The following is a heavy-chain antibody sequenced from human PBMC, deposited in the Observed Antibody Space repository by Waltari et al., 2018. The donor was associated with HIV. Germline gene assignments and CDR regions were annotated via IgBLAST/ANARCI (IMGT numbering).Heavy chain of an antibody. Sequence: QLQLQESGPGLVKPSETLSLTCTVSGGSISSSSYYWGWIRQPPGKGLEWIGSIYSSGSNYYNPSLKRRVTISVDTSKNQFSLKLSAVTAADTAVYYCASRLMVAKGLFDYWGQGTLVTVSS. CDR3: ASRLMVAKGLFDY. D-gene: IGHD2-8*01. J-gene: IGHJ4*02. CDR2: IYSSGSN. V-gene: IGHV4-39*01. CDR1: GGSISSSSYY.